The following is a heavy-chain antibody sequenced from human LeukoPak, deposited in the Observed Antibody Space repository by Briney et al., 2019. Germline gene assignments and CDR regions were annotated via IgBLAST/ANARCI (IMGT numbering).Heavy chain of an antibody. J-gene: IGHJ4*02. Sequence: GGSLRRYGAASGFTFSSYGMHWLRQAPGKGLEWVAFIRYDGSNKYYADSVKGRFTISRDNSKNTLYLQMTGLRAEGRAVYYWAKDPMIGWNSDRPYCGQGTLVTDSS. CDR3: AKDPMIGWNSDRPY. CDR1: GFTFSSYG. D-gene: IGHD1-7*01. V-gene: IGHV3-30*02. CDR2: IRYDGSNK.